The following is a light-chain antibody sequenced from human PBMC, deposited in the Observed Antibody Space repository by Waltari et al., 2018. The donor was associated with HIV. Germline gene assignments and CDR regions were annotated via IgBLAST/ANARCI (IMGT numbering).Light chain of an antibody. CDR2: EVS. V-gene: IGLV2-14*01. J-gene: IGLJ2*01. Sequence: GQSITISCTGTSSDVGGYNYVSWYQHHPGKAPKLLIYEVSNRPSGVSNRFSGSKSGNTASLIISGLQAEDEADYYCSSYTSSSTLAVFGGGTKLTVL. CDR1: SSDVGGYNY. CDR3: SSYTSSSTLAV.